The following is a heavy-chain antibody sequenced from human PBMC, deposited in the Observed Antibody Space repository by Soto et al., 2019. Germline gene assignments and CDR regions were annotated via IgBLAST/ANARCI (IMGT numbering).Heavy chain of an antibody. D-gene: IGHD5-12*01. CDR3: TKGGYALIYYFGMDV. CDR2: ISSDGDTI. V-gene: IGHV3-9*01. Sequence: EVQLIESGGGWVQPGTSLRVSCVASGFTFHEYAIHWVRQAPGKGLEWVSGISSDGDTIAYADSVQGRFTVFRDNAKNSLYLQMNSLRAEYTALYYCTKGGYALIYYFGMDVWGQGTTGTVSS. J-gene: IGHJ6*02. CDR1: GFTFHEYA.